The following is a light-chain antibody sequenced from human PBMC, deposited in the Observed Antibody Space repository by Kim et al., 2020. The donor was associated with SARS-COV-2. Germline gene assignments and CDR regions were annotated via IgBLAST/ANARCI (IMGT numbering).Light chain of an antibody. CDR2: WAS. Sequence: DIVMTQSPDSLAVSLGEEATINCKSSQSVLWGSDNKNYLAWYQQKPGQPPKLLIYWASTRESGVPDRFSGSGSGTDFTLTISSLQAEDVAVYYCQQFYATPDTFGQGTKLEI. CDR3: QQFYATPDT. J-gene: IGKJ2*01. V-gene: IGKV4-1*01. CDR1: QSVLWGSDNKNY.